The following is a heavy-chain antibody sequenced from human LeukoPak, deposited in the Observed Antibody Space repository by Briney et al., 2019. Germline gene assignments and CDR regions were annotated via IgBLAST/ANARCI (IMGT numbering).Heavy chain of an antibody. Sequence: PSETLSLTCTVSGVSISSGSYYWSWIRQPAGKGLEWIVRIYTSGRTNDNPSIMSQISITVDTNKNKYSQKMTSVTAADTAVYYCARSRRGYSGYDYWGQGTLVTVSS. CDR2: IYTSGRT. CDR1: GVSISSGSYY. CDR3: ARSRRGYSGYDY. D-gene: IGHD5-12*01. V-gene: IGHV4-61*02. J-gene: IGHJ4*02.